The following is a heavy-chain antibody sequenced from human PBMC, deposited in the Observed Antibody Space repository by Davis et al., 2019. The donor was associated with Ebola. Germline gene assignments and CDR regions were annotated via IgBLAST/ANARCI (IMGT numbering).Heavy chain of an antibody. CDR3: ARSLGRCADSICLAGDN. V-gene: IGHV5-51*01. D-gene: IGHD3-3*02. CDR2: IYPGDSDT. Sequence: PGGSLRLSCKGSGYSFTSYWIGWVRQMPGKGLEWMGIIYPGDSDTRYSPSFQGQVTISADKSINTAYLQWSSLRASDSAMYYCARSLGRCADSICLAGDNWGQGTLVTVSS. CDR1: GYSFTSYW. J-gene: IGHJ4*02.